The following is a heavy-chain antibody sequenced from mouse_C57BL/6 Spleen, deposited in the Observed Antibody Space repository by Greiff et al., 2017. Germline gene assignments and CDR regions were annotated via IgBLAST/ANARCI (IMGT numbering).Heavy chain of an antibody. CDR2: INPGSGGT. V-gene: IGHV1-54*01. Sequence: VQLQQSGAELVRPGTSVKVSCKASGYAFTNYLIEWVKQRPGQGLEWIGVINPGSGGTNYNEKFKGKATLTADKSSSTAYMQLSSLTSEDSAVYFCARSIGGLLFDYWGQGTTLTVSS. J-gene: IGHJ2*01. CDR3: ARSIGGLLFDY. D-gene: IGHD2-10*01. CDR1: GYAFTNYL.